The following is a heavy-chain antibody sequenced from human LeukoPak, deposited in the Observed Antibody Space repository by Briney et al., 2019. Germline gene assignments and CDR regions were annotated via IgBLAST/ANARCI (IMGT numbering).Heavy chain of an antibody. CDR3: ARFNCGGDCYRSYLDY. J-gene: IGHJ4*02. V-gene: IGHV4-34*01. Sequence: PSETLSLTCAVYGGSFSGYYWSWIRQPPGKGLEWIGEIYHSGSTNYNPSLKSRVTISVDKSKNQFSLKLSSVTAADTAVYYCARFNCGGDCYRSYLDYWGQGTLVTVSS. CDR1: GGSFSGYY. D-gene: IGHD2-21*02. CDR2: IYHSGST.